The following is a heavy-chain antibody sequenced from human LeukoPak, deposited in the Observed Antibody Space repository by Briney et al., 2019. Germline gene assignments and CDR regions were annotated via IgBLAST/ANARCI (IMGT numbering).Heavy chain of an antibody. CDR3: ARGQGSEAYYFDY. V-gene: IGHV4-59*01. J-gene: IGHJ4*02. CDR2: VYYSGSA. CDR1: GGSISTYY. Sequence: SETLSLTCTVSGGSISTYYWTWIRQPPGKGLEWIGYVYYSGSANYNPSLKSRVTISVDTSMNQFSLKLSSVTAADTAVYYCARGQGSEAYYFDYWGQGTLVTVSS.